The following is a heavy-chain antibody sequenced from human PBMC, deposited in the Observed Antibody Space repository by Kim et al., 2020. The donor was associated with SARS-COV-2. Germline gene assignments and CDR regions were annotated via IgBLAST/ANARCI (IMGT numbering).Heavy chain of an antibody. D-gene: IGHD1-26*01. CDR2: ISHTGTI. V-gene: IGHV4-34*01. CDR3: ARGLPGEWELFY. CDR1: GGSFSGYY. Sequence: SETLSLTCAVYGGSFSGYYCGWIRQPPGKGLEWIGEISHTGTIKYNPSLKSRVTISIDTSKNQFSLKLTSVTAADTAVYYCARGLPGEWELFYWGQGTLVPVPS. J-gene: IGHJ4*02.